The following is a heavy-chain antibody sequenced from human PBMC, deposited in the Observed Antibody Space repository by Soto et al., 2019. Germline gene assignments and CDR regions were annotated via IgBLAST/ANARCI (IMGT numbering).Heavy chain of an antibody. CDR3: AKSGSSYYYYYYYMDV. J-gene: IGHJ6*03. D-gene: IGHD6-6*01. CDR2: ISWNSGSI. Sequence: GGSLRLSCAASGFTFDDYAMHWVRQAPGKGLEWVSGISWNSGSIGYADSVKGRFTISRDNAKNSLYLQMNSLRAEDTALYSCAKSGSSYYYYYYYMDVWGKGTTVTVSS. CDR1: GFTFDDYA. V-gene: IGHV3-9*01.